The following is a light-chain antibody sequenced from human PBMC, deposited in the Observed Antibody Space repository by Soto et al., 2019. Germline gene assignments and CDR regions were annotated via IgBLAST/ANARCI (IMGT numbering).Light chain of an antibody. CDR3: AAWDDSLSGRGV. V-gene: IGLV1-47*01. Sequence: QLVLTQPPSASGTPGQRVTISCSGSSSNIGSNYVYWYQQLPGTAPKLLIYRNNQRPSGVPDRFSGSKSGTSASLAISGLRSEDEADYYCAAWDDSLSGRGVFGGGTKQTVL. CDR1: SSNIGSNY. CDR2: RNN. J-gene: IGLJ2*01.